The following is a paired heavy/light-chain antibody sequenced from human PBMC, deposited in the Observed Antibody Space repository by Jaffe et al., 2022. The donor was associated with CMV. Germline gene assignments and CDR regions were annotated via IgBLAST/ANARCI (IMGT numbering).Light chain of an antibody. CDR1: QSISTS. CDR3: QQSFNSPPT. Sequence: DIQMTQSPSSLSASVGDRVTIICRASQSISTSLHWYQQKPGKAPKLVIYGASSLERGVPSRFSGSGSGTDFILTISSLQPEDFATYYCQQSFNSPPTFGGGSKVEFK. J-gene: IGKJ4*01. V-gene: IGKV1-39*01. CDR2: GAS.
Heavy chain of an antibody. CDR1: GASISNYF. Sequence: QVQLQESGPGLVKPSETLSLTCTLSGASISNYFCSWIRQPAGKGLEYVGRIHPGGSVSYNSSLQSRVTMSLDTSKNQFSLMLDSMSAADTAVYYCATISYSGYMPYWGQGTQVTVSS. CDR3: ATISYSGYMPY. CDR2: IHPGGSV. D-gene: IGHD5-12*01. J-gene: IGHJ4*02. V-gene: IGHV4-4*07.